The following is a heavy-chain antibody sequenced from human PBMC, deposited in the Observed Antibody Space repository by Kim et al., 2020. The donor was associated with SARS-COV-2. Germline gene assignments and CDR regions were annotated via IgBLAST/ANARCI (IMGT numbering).Heavy chain of an antibody. Sequence: SETLSLTCTVSGGSVTSGSYYWSWIRQPPGKGLEWIGYIYYSGSTNYNPSLKSRVTISVDTSKNQFSLKLSSVTAADTAVYYCARGYAVRGIIINDYWGQGTLGTVSS. J-gene: IGHJ4*02. V-gene: IGHV4-61*01. CDR2: IYYSGST. CDR1: GGSVTSGSYY. D-gene: IGHD3-10*01. CDR3: ARGYAVRGIIINDY.